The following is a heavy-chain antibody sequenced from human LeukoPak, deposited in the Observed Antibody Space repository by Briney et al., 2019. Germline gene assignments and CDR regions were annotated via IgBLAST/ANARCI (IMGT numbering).Heavy chain of an antibody. CDR1: GFTFSRHW. Sequence: GGSLRLSCAASGFTFSRHWMSWVRQAPGKGLEWVANIKQDGSEKYYVESVRGRFTISRDNAENSLYLQLNSLRAEDTAVYYCARGSGWAFDIWGQGTMVTVSS. V-gene: IGHV3-7*04. D-gene: IGHD6-19*01. CDR3: ARGSGWAFDI. J-gene: IGHJ3*02. CDR2: IKQDGSEK.